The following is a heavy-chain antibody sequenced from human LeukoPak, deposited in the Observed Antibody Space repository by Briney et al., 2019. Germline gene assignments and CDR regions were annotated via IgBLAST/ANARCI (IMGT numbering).Heavy chain of an antibody. CDR3: ARTVGYCSGGSCYERAFDI. D-gene: IGHD2-15*01. Sequence: PSETLSLTCTVSGDSISDYWWSWIRQPPGKGLEWIGYVYYSGSTNYNPSLKSRVTISVDTSKNQFSLKLSSVTAADTAVYYCARTVGYCSGGSCYERAFDIWGQGTMVTVSS. V-gene: IGHV4-59*01. J-gene: IGHJ3*02. CDR2: VYYSGST. CDR1: GDSISDYW.